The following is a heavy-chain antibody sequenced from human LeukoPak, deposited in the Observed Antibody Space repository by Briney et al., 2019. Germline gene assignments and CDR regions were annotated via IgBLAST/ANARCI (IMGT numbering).Heavy chain of an antibody. Sequence: ASVKVSCKASGGTFSSYAISWVRQAPGQGLEWMGGIIPIFGTANYAQKFQGRVTITADESTSTAYMELSSLRSEDTAVYYCARDLMTTVTTGYFQHWGQGTLVTVSS. CDR3: ARDLMTTVTTGYFQH. V-gene: IGHV1-69*13. D-gene: IGHD4-17*01. CDR1: GGTFSSYA. J-gene: IGHJ1*01. CDR2: IIPIFGTA.